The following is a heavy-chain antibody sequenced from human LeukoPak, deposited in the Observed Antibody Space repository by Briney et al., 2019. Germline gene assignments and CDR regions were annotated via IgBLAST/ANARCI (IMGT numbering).Heavy chain of an antibody. CDR2: IIPIFGTA. D-gene: IGHD2-21*02. V-gene: IGHV1-69*05. CDR3: ARTFAGKYCGGDCYITLDY. Sequence: TVKVSCKASGGTFSSYAISWVRQAPGQGLEWMGGIIPIFGTANYAQKFQGRVTITTDESTSTAYMELSSLRSEDTAVYYCARTFAGKYCGGDCYITLDYWGQGTLVTVSS. J-gene: IGHJ4*02. CDR1: GGTFSSYA.